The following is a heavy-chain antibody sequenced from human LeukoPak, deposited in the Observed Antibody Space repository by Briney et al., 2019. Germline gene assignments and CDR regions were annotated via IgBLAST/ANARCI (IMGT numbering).Heavy chain of an antibody. V-gene: IGHV1-2*04. CDR1: GYTFTGYY. CDR3: ARGSRYSGYDPSTYYYYGMDV. D-gene: IGHD5-12*01. J-gene: IGHJ6*02. Sequence: GASVRVSCKASGYTFTGYYMHWVRQAPGQGLEWMGWINPNSGGTNYAQKFQGWVTMTRNTSISTAYMELSSLRSEDTAVYYCARGSRYSGYDPSTYYYYGMDVWGQGTTVTVSS. CDR2: INPNSGGT.